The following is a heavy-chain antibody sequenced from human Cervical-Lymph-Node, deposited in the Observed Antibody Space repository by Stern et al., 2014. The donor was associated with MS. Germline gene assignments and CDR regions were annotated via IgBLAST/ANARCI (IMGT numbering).Heavy chain of an antibody. Sequence: QVQLVQSGAEVKKPGVSGKVSCKVSGYSRSEISMHWVRQAPGKGLEWMGGFDTENDETVYAQNFQGRLTMTEDTSTDTAYMELSSLRSEDTAVYYCAGGGGTIDIWGQGTPVIVSS. CDR3: AGGGGTIDI. J-gene: IGHJ3*02. D-gene: IGHD1-26*01. V-gene: IGHV1-24*01. CDR1: GYSRSEIS. CDR2: FDTENDET.